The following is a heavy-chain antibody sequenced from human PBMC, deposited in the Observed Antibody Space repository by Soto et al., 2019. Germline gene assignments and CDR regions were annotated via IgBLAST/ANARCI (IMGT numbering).Heavy chain of an antibody. Sequence: SETLSLTCTVSGCSISSGGYYWSWIRQHPGKGLEWIGYIYYSGSTYYNPSLKSRVTISVDTSKNQFSLKLSSVTAADTAVYYCARDRGFVPYYFDYWGQGTLVTVSS. CDR2: IYYSGST. CDR3: ARDRGFVPYYFDY. D-gene: IGHD3-10*01. J-gene: IGHJ4*02. V-gene: IGHV4-31*03. CDR1: GCSISSGGYY.